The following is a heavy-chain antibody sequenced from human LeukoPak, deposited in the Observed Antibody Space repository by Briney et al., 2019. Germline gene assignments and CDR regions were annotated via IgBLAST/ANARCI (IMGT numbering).Heavy chain of an antibody. D-gene: IGHD1-26*01. CDR2: IKSKTVGGTT. J-gene: IGHJ4*02. V-gene: IGHV3-15*01. Sequence: PGGSLRLSCAASGFTFSNAWMSWVRQAPGKGLEWVGRIKSKTVGGTTDYAAPVKGRFTISRDDSKNTLYLQMNSLKTEDTAVYYCTTDLSIVGATGSFDYWGQGTLVTVSS. CDR1: GFTFSNAW. CDR3: TTDLSIVGATGSFDY.